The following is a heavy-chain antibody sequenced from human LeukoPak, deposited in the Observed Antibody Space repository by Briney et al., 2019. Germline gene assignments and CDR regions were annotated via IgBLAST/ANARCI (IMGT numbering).Heavy chain of an antibody. D-gene: IGHD6-19*01. Sequence: SETLSLTCTVSGGSISSSNYYWGWIRQPPGKGLEWIGSIYYSGSTSYNPSLKSRVTISVDTSKNQFSLKVSSVTAADTDVYYCARNFSSGWFDYWGQGTLVTVSS. J-gene: IGHJ4*01. V-gene: IGHV4-39*07. CDR1: GGSISSSNYY. CDR3: ARNFSSGWFDY. CDR2: IYYSGST.